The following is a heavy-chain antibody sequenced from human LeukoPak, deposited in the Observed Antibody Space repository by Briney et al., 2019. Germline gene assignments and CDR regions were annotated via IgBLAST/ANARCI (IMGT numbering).Heavy chain of an antibody. CDR3: ARHGSGSRASDY. V-gene: IGHV4-34*01. CDR2: INHSGST. D-gene: IGHD3-10*01. CDR1: GGSFSGYY. Sequence: PSETLSLTCAVYGGSFSGYYWSWIRQPPGKGLEWIGEINHSGSTNYNPSLKSRVTISVDTSKNQFSLKLSSVTAADTAVYYCARHGSGSRASDYWGQGTLVTVSS. J-gene: IGHJ4*02.